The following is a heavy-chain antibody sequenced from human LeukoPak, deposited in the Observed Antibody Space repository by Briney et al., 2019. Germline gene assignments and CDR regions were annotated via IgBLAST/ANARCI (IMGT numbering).Heavy chain of an antibody. CDR1: GGSISSYY. D-gene: IGHD3-16*01. Sequence: SETLSLTCTVSGGSISSYYWSWIRQLPGKGLEWIGYISYTGSTNYNPSLKSRVTISVDTSNNQFSLKLSSVTAADTAVYYCARWYLGKGLDYWGQGTLVTVSS. V-gene: IGHV4-59*12. CDR2: ISYTGST. CDR3: ARWYLGKGLDY. J-gene: IGHJ4*02.